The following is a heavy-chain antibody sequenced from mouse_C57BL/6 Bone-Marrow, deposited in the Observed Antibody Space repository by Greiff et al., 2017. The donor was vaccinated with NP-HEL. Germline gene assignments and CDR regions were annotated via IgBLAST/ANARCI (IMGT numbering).Heavy chain of an antibody. V-gene: IGHV5-16*01. D-gene: IGHD1-1*01. CDR2: INYDGSST. CDR3: ARDDDYGSSLYWYFDV. J-gene: IGHJ1*03. CDR1: GFTFSDYY. Sequence: DVKLVESEGGLVQPGSSMKLSCTASGFTFSDYYMAWVRQVPEKGLEWVANINYDGSSTYYLDSLKSRFIISRDNAKNILYLQMSSLKSEDTATYYCARDDDYGSSLYWYFDVWGTGTTVTVSS.